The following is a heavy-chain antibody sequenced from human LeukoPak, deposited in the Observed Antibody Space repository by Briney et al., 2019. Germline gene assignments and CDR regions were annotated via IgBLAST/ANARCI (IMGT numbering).Heavy chain of an antibody. CDR1: GGSISSGGYY. V-gene: IGHV4-30-2*01. CDR3: ARVPDYYDSSGYYPNWFDP. Sequence: PSQTLSLTCTVSGGSISSGGYYWSWIRQPPGKGLEWIGYIYHSGSTYYNPSLKSRVTISVDRSKNQFSLKLSSVTAADTAVYYCARVPDYYDSSGYYPNWFDPWGQGTLVTVSS. J-gene: IGHJ5*02. D-gene: IGHD3-22*01. CDR2: IYHSGST.